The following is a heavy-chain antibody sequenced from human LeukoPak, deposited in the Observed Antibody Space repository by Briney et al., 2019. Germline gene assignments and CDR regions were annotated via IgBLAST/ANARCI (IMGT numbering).Heavy chain of an antibody. CDR1: GFTFSSYW. CDR2: INSDGSST. D-gene: IGHD1-26*01. J-gene: IGHJ4*02. V-gene: IGHV3-74*01. Sequence: PGGSLRLSCAASGFTFSSYWMHWVRQAPGKGLVWVSRINSDGSSTSYAASVKGRFTISSDNAKNTLYLQMNSLRAEDTAVYYCARDLTSGSYDGWGQGTLVTVSS. CDR3: ARDLTSGSYDG.